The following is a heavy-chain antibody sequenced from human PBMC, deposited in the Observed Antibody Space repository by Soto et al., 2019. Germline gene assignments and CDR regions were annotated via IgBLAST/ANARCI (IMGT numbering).Heavy chain of an antibody. CDR1: GFTFSSYH. V-gene: IGHV3-33*01. CDR3: ARIGSWALNFDY. CDR2: IWNDGSNK. J-gene: IGHJ4*02. D-gene: IGHD6-13*01. Sequence: GGSLRLSCAASGFTFSSYHMHWVRQAPGKGLEWVAVIWNDGSNKYYADSVRGRFTISRDNSKTTLWLQMNSLRVEDTAVYYCARIGSWALNFDYWGQGTLVTVSS.